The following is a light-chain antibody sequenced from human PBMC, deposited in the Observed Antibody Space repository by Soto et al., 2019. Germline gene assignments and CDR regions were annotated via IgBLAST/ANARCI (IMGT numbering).Light chain of an antibody. CDR2: DAS. CDR1: QSISSW. Sequence: DIQMTQSPSTLSASVGDRVTITCRASQSISSWLAWYQQKPGKAPKLLIYDASVLESGVPSRFSGSGSGTEFTLTISSLQPDDFATYYCQQYNSYWTFGQGTKV. CDR3: QQYNSYWT. J-gene: IGKJ1*01. V-gene: IGKV1-5*01.